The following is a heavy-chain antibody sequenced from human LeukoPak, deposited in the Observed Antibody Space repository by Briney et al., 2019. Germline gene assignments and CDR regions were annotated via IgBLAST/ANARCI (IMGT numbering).Heavy chain of an antibody. CDR3: ARGVSVVVVPAATFDY. CDR1: GGSISSGDYY. V-gene: IGHV4-30-4*08. CDR2: IYYSGST. J-gene: IGHJ4*02. D-gene: IGHD2-2*01. Sequence: PSQTLSLTCTVSGGSISSGDYYWSWIRHPPGKGLEWIGYIYYSGSTYYNPSLKSRVTISVDTSKNQFSLKLSSVTAADTAVYYCARGVSVVVVPAATFDYWGQGTLVTVSS.